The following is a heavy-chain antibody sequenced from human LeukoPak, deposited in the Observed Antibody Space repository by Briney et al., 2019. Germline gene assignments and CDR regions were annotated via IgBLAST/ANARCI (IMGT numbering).Heavy chain of an antibody. J-gene: IGHJ4*02. CDR3: ARLYSSSSGLRASDY. V-gene: IGHV3-21*01. CDR2: ISSSSSYI. Sequence: GGSLRLSCAASGFTFSSYSMNWVRQAPGQGLEWVSSISSSSSYIYYADSVKGRFTISRDNAKNSLYLQMNSLRAEDTAVYYCARLYSSSSGLRASDYWGQGTLVTVSS. D-gene: IGHD6-6*01. CDR1: GFTFSSYS.